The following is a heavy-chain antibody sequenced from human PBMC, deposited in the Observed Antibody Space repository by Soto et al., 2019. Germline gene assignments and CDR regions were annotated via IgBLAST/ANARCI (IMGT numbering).Heavy chain of an antibody. D-gene: IGHD3-10*01. CDR3: ARDSTGYYGTGSGYYGMDV. V-gene: IGHV3-33*01. Sequence: QVQLVESGGGVVQPGRSLRLSCAASGFTFSSYGMHWVRQAPGKGLEWVAVIWYDGSNKYYADSVKGRFTISRDNSKNTLYIQMNRLRAEDTAVYYCARDSTGYYGTGSGYYGMDVWGQGTSVTVSS. CDR2: IWYDGSNK. J-gene: IGHJ6*02. CDR1: GFTFSSYG.